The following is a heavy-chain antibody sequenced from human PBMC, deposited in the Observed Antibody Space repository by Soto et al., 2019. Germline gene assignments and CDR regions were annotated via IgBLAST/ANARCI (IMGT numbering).Heavy chain of an antibody. D-gene: IGHD3-22*01. CDR1: GYRFTSYW. CDR3: ARKDKSGYFNWFDP. V-gene: IGHV5-51*01. CDR2: IFPSHSDT. J-gene: IGHJ5*02. Sequence: GESLKIACRTSGYRFTSYWIAWVRQMPGKGLEWLGIIFPSHSDTRYSPSVQGQATNSADRSTSTVFLQWASLKASDTAVYFCARKDKSGYFNWFDPWGQGTLVTVSS.